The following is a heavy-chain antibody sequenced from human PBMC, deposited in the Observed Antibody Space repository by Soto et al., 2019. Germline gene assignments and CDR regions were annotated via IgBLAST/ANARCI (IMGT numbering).Heavy chain of an antibody. Sequence: QVQLVESGGGVVQPGRSLRLSCAASGFTFSSYGMHWVRQAPGKGLEWVAVISYDGSNKYYADSVKGRFTISRDNSKNMLYLQMNSLRAEDTAVYYCAILPTPIAAAGTMFDYWGQGTLVTVSS. CDR2: ISYDGSNK. CDR1: GFTFSSYG. J-gene: IGHJ4*02. D-gene: IGHD6-13*01. V-gene: IGHV3-30*03. CDR3: AILPTPIAAAGTMFDY.